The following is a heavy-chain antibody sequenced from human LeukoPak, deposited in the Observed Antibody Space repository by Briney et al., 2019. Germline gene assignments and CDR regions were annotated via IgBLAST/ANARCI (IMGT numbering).Heavy chain of an antibody. D-gene: IGHD1-26*01. V-gene: IGHV3-21*01. CDR2: ISSSSSYI. CDR1: GFTFSSYS. CDR3: ARPDRIVGATPDYFDY. J-gene: IGHJ4*02. Sequence: GGSLRLSCAASGFTFSSYSMNWVRQAPGMGLEWVSSISSSSSYIYYADSVKGRFTISRDNAKNSLYLQMNSLRAEDTAVYYCARPDRIVGATPDYFDYWGQGTLVTVSS.